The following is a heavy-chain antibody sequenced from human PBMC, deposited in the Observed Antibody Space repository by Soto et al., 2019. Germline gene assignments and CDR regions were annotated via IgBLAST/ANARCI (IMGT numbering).Heavy chain of an antibody. CDR3: GSDDFGRNILAFAP. V-gene: IGHV4-4*07. J-gene: IGHJ5*02. D-gene: IGHD4-17*01. Sequence: SETLSLTCTVSGDFISYYSWAWMRQSAGKGREWSGGGYSTGTIIYNHSLKRRATTTVDTSKNQYSLMLTTVKAADTAAGYWGSDDFGRNILAFAPWGQGPRAPVSP. CDR2: GYSTGTI. CDR1: GDFISYYS.